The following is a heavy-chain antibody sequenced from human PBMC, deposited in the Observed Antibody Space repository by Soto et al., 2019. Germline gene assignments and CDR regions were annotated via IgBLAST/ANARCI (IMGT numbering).Heavy chain of an antibody. CDR2: IYWDDDK. D-gene: IGHD6-19*01. Sequence: QITLKESDPTLVKPTQTLTLTCTFSGFSLDSPAVGVNWIRQPPGKALEWLGLIYWDDDKQYNPSLKSRLTITRDTSKHQLVLTMTNMDPVDTATYYCAHGSGWLSDYWGQGTLVTVSS. CDR3: AHGSGWLSDY. J-gene: IGHJ4*02. V-gene: IGHV2-5*02. CDR1: GFSLDSPAVG.